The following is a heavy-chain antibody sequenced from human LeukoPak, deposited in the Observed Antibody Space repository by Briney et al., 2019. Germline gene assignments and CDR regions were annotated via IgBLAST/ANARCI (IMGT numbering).Heavy chain of an antibody. CDR1: GFTFSSYA. CDR2: LSGSGGST. Sequence: GGSLRLSCAAPGFTFSSYAMSWVRQAPGKGLEWVSALSGSGGSTYYADSVKGRFTISRDNSKNTLYLQMNSLRAEDTAVYYCAKDPYSGSYYDYWGQGTLVTVSS. J-gene: IGHJ4*02. D-gene: IGHD1-26*01. CDR3: AKDPYSGSYYDY. V-gene: IGHV3-23*01.